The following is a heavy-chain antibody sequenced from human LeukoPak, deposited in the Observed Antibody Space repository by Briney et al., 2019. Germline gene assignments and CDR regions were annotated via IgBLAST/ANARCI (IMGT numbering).Heavy chain of an antibody. V-gene: IGHV1-2*02. J-gene: IGHJ3*02. CDR1: GYTFTGYY. Sequence: ASVTVSCTASGYTFTGYYMHWVRQAPGKGLEWMGWINPNSGGKNYAQKFQGRVTMTRDTSISTAYMELSRLRSDDTAVYYCARDDFVRRIGREPSDAFDIWGQGTMVTVSS. CDR3: ARDDFVRRIGREPSDAFDI. CDR2: INPNSGGK. D-gene: IGHD3/OR15-3a*01.